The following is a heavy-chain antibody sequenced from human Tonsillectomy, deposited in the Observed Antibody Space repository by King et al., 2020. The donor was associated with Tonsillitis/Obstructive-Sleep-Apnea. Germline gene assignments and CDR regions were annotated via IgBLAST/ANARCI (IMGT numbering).Heavy chain of an antibody. V-gene: IGHV1-24*01. Sequence: QLVQSGAEVKKPGASVRVSCKVSGYTLSELSMHWVRQAPGKGLEWMGGFDPEDGEAIYAQKFQGRVTMTEDTSTDTAYMELSSLRSDDTAVYHCATGGEWSLLTLAIPRKNRNTFDIWGQGTMVTVSS. CDR1: GYTLSELS. J-gene: IGHJ3*02. CDR3: ATGGEWSLLTLAIPRKNRNTFDI. D-gene: IGHD3-22*01. CDR2: FDPEDGEA.